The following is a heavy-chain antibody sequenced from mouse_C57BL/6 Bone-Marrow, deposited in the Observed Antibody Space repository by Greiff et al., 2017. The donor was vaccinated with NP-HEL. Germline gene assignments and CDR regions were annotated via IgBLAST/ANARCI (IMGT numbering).Heavy chain of an antibody. Sequence: EVKLMESGPGLVKPSQSLSLTCSVTGYSITSGYYWNWIRQFPGNKLEWMGYISYDGSNNYNPSLKNRISITRDTSKNQFFLKLNSVTTEDTATYYCARWVDGYHPFDYWGQGTTLTVSS. V-gene: IGHV3-6*01. CDR2: ISYDGSN. CDR1: GYSITSGYY. CDR3: ARWVDGYHPFDY. J-gene: IGHJ2*01. D-gene: IGHD2-3*01.